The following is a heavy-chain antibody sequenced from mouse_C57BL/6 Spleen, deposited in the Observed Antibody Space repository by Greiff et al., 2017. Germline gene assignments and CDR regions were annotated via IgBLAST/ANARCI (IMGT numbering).Heavy chain of an antibody. D-gene: IGHD2-3*01. CDR3: ARKGDGYYWYFDV. CDR1: GYSITSDY. V-gene: IGHV3-8*01. Sequence: EVMLVESGPGLAKPSQTLSLTCSVTGYSITSDYWNWIRKFPGTKLEYMGYISYSGSTYYNPSLKSRISITRDTSKNQYYLQLNSVTTEDTATYYCARKGDGYYWYFDVWGTGTTVTVSS. J-gene: IGHJ1*03. CDR2: ISYSGST.